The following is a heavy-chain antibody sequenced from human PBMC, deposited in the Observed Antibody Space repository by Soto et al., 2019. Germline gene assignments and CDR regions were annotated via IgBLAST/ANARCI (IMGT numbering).Heavy chain of an antibody. Sequence: PGGSLRLSCAASGFTFSSYAMSWVRQAPGKGLEWVSSISGSGGATYYADSVKGRFTFSRDNSKNTLYLQMNSLRAEDTAVYYCAKFGMATTKRSPPYYIGYWGQGALVTVSS. CDR3: AKFGMATTKRSPPYYIGY. J-gene: IGHJ4*02. V-gene: IGHV3-23*01. CDR1: GFTFSSYA. CDR2: ISGSGGAT. D-gene: IGHD1-1*01.